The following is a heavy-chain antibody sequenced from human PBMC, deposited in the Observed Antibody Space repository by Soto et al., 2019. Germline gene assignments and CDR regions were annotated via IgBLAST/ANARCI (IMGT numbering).Heavy chain of an antibody. Sequence: SETLSLTCSVSGGFVSSSSYSWGWIRQSPGKGLEWIGTMYSSENTYYNPSLLSRVTISVDTSKNEFSLRLSSVTAADTAVYYCARLNGYCISTNCHGYYGMDVWGQGTTVTSP. CDR1: GGFVSSSSYS. J-gene: IGHJ6*02. CDR3: ARLNGYCISTNCHGYYGMDV. CDR2: MYSSENT. V-gene: IGHV4-39*01. D-gene: IGHD2-2*03.